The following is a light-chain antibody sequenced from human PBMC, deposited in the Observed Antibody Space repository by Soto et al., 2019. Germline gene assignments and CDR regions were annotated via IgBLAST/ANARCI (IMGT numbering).Light chain of an antibody. CDR1: QSLVHSDGIAY. CDR2: KIF. J-gene: IGKJ1*01. CDR3: MQATDFPRT. V-gene: IGKV2-24*01. Sequence: DVVMTQSPLSLPVTLGQPASISCRSNQSLVHSDGIAYFSWFQQRPGRSPRRLIYKIFNRLSGVPDRFSGSGAGTDFTLKISRVEAEDVGVYYCMQATDFPRTFGQGTKVEIK.